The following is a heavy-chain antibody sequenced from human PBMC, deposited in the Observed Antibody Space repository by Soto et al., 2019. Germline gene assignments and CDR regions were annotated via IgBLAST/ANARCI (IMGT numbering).Heavy chain of an antibody. Sequence: GGSLRLSCAASGFTFSSYSMNWVRQAPGKGLEWVSSISSSSSYIYYADSVKGRFTISRDNAKNSLYLQMNSLRAEDTAVYYCAKQNYDSGDYYYYYGMDVWGQGTTVTVSS. CDR1: GFTFSSYS. V-gene: IGHV3-21*04. D-gene: IGHD3-22*01. CDR3: AKQNYDSGDYYYYYGMDV. J-gene: IGHJ6*02. CDR2: ISSSSSYI.